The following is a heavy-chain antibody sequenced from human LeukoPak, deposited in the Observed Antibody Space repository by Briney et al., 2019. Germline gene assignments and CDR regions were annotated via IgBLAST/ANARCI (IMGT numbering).Heavy chain of an antibody. CDR3: AKNGDRGAYCSGGSCYPYYYYSMDV. V-gene: IGHV3-23*01. J-gene: IGHJ6*03. CDR1: GFTFSSSA. D-gene: IGHD2-15*01. CDR2: ISGSGSGGST. Sequence: GGSLRLSCAASGFTFSSSAMSWVRQAPGKGLEWVSSISGSGSGGSTYYADSVKGRFTISRDNSKNTLFLQLNSLRAEDTAIYYCAKNGDRGAYCSGGSCYPYYYYSMDVWGKGTTVTISS.